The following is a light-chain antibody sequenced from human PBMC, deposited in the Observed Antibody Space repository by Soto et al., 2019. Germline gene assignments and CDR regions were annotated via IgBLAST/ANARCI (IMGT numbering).Light chain of an antibody. CDR2: SND. CDR1: DSNIGSNT. Sequence: QSVLTQPPSASGTPGQRVTISCSGSDSNIGSNTVNWYQHLPGMAPKLLTHSNDHRPSGVADRFSGSKFGTSASLAISGLQSEDEADYYCATWDDILNGWVFGGGTKVTVL. CDR3: ATWDDILNGWV. J-gene: IGLJ3*02. V-gene: IGLV1-44*01.